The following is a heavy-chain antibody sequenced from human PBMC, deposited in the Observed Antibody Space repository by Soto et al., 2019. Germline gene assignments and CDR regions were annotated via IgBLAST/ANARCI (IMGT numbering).Heavy chain of an antibody. CDR1: GGSISSLSCC. CDR3: ARHPHGHGGYNWFDP. Sequence: SETLSLSCSVSGGSISSLSCCWIWNRQPPGKGLEWIGYIYYIGNTDYNPSFKSRVATSVDTSKNQFSLKLNSVTAADTAVYYCARHPHGHGGYNWFDPWGQGTLVTVS. J-gene: IGHJ5*02. D-gene: IGHD3-10*01. CDR2: IYYIGNT. V-gene: IGHV4-61*01.